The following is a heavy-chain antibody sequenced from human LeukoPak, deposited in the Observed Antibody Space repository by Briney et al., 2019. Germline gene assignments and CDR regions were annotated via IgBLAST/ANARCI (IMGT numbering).Heavy chain of an antibody. Sequence: GGSLRLSCAASGFTFSDYYMSWIRQAPGKGLEWVSYISSSGSTIYYADSVKGRFTISRDNAKNSLYLQMNSLRAEDTAVYYCAKDQAVPAARTFDYWGQGTLVTVSS. V-gene: IGHV3-11*01. D-gene: IGHD2-2*01. J-gene: IGHJ4*02. CDR1: GFTFSDYY. CDR3: AKDQAVPAARTFDY. CDR2: ISSSGSTI.